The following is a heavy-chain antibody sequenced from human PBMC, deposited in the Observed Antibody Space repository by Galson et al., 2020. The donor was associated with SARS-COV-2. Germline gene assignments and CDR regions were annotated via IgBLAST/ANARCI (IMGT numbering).Heavy chain of an antibody. Sequence: GGSLRLSCAASGFTFSSYGMHWVLQAPGKGLEWVAVIWYDGSNKYYADSVKGRFTISRDNSKNTLYLQMNSLRAEDTAVYYCARDPAAAGSWDYYCGMDVWGQGTTVTVSS. J-gene: IGHJ6*02. D-gene: IGHD6-13*01. CDR2: IWYDGSNK. CDR3: ARDPAAAGSWDYYCGMDV. CDR1: GFTFSSYG. V-gene: IGHV3-33*01.